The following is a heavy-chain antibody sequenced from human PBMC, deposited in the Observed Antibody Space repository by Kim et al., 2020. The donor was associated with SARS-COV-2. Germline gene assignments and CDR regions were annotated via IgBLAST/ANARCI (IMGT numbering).Heavy chain of an antibody. V-gene: IGHV1-46*01. D-gene: IGHD6-19*01. CDR3: ARGSIAVAGTDY. J-gene: IGHJ4*02. Sequence: SNAQKFQGRVTMTRDTSTSTVYMELSSLRSEETAVYYCARGSIAVAGTDYWGQGTLVTVSS.